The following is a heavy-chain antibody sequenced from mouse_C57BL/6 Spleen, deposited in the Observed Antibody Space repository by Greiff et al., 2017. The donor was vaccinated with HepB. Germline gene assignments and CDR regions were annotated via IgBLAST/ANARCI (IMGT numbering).Heavy chain of an antibody. D-gene: IGHD3-3*01. CDR2: IDPSDSYT. J-gene: IGHJ1*03. V-gene: IGHV1-50*01. CDR1: GYTFTSYW. CDR3: APGGHGYFDV. Sequence: QVQLQQPGAELVKPGASVKLSCKASGYTFTSYWMQWVKQRPGQGLEWIGEIDPSDSYTNYNQKFKGKATLTVDTSSSTAYMQLSSLTSEDSAVYYCAPGGHGYFDVWGTGTTVTVSS.